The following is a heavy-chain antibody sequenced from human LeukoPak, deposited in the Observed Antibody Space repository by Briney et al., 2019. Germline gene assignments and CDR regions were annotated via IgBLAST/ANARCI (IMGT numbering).Heavy chain of an antibody. V-gene: IGHV4-59*12. CDR1: GGSISSYY. CDR3: ARLAVGGWDIRY. CDR2: IYYSGST. Sequence: SETLSLTCTVSGGSISSYYWSWIRQPPGKGLEWIGYIYYSGSTNYNPSLKSRVTISLDTSKNQFSLKVTSVTAEDTAVYYCARLAVGGWDIRYWGQGTLVTVSS. D-gene: IGHD6-19*01. J-gene: IGHJ4*02.